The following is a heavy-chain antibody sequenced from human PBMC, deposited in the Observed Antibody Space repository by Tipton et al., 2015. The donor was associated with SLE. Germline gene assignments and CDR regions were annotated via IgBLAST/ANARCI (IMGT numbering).Heavy chain of an antibody. D-gene: IGHD3-10*01. CDR2: MYYTGST. CDR1: GGSISSNF. J-gene: IGHJ3*02. V-gene: IGHV4-59*01. Sequence: TLSLTCTVSGGSISSNFWSWIRQPPGKGLEWVGHMYYTGSTNYNPSLNSRVTISVDTSKNQLSLKLSSVTAADTAVYYCARDTYYYGSGNYYTDVFDIWGQGAMVTVSS. CDR3: ARDTYYYGSGNYYTDVFDI.